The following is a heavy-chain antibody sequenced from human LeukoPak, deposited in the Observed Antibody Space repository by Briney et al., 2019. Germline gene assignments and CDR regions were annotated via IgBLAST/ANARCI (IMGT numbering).Heavy chain of an antibody. V-gene: IGHV1-2*02. CDR1: GYTFTGYY. D-gene: IGHD2-15*01. Sequence: ASVKVSCKASGYTFTGYYMHWVRQAPGQGLEWMGWINPNSGGTNYAQKFQGRVTMTRDTSISTAYMELSRLRSDDTAVYYCARKVVVVVASWNWSDPWGQGTLVTVSS. CDR2: INPNSGGT. CDR3: ARKVVVVVASWNWSDP. J-gene: IGHJ5*02.